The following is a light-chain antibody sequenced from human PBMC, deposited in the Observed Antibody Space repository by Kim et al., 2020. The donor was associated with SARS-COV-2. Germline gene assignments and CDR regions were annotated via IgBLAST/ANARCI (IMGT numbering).Light chain of an antibody. CDR3: QQLWA. CDR2: GAS. V-gene: IGKV3-20*01. Sequence: EIVLTQSPGTLSLSPGERATLSCRASQSVTSSYLAWYQQKPGQTPRLLIYGASSRATGIPDRFSGSGSGTDFTLTISRLEPEDFAMYYCQQLWAFGQGTKVDIK. CDR1: QSVTSSY. J-gene: IGKJ1*01.